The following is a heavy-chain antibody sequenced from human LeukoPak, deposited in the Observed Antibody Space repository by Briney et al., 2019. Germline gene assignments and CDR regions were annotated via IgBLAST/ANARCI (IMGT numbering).Heavy chain of an antibody. J-gene: IGHJ3*02. CDR3: ARTIVGGTGLDAFDI. Sequence: GGSLRLSCAASGFTVSSNYMSWVRQAPGKELEWVSVIYSDGSTYYADSLKGRFTMSRDNSKNTLYLQINSLRVEDTAVFYCARTIVGGTGLDAFDIWGQGTMVTVSS. V-gene: IGHV3-66*01. D-gene: IGHD1-26*01. CDR1: GFTVSSNY. CDR2: IYSDGST.